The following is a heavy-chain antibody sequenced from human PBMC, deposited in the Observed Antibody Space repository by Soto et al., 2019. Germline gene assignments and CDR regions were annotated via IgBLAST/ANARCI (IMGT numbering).Heavy chain of an antibody. V-gene: IGHV4-30-4*01. CDR1: GGSISTDHYH. CDR3: AREDDGGDRDYYGLDV. CDR2: IHYSGSI. D-gene: IGHD2-21*02. J-gene: IGHJ6*02. Sequence: QVQLQESGPGLVRPSQTLSLTCTVSGGSISTDHYHWTWIRQAPGKGLEWIGYIHYSGSIQFNPSLPSRVAMSVYKYKNVLSLRLCYVTAADPAVYFCAREDDGGDRDYYGLDVWGQGTTVTVSS.